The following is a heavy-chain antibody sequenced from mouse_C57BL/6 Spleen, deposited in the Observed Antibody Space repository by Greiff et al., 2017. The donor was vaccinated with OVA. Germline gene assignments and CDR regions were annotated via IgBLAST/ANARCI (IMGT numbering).Heavy chain of an antibody. CDR2: IYPGDGDT. CDR3: ARSELGPHFDY. Sequence: VQLVESGAELVKPGASVKISCKASGYAFSSYWMNWVKQRPGKGLEWIGQIYPGDGDTNYNGKFKGKATLTADKSSSTAYMQLSSLTSEDSAVYFCARSELGPHFDYWGQGTTLTVSS. V-gene: IGHV1-80*01. J-gene: IGHJ2*01. CDR1: GYAFSSYW.